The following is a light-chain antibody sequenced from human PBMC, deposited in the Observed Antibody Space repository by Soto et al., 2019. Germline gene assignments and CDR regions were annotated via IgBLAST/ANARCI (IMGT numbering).Light chain of an antibody. CDR3: SSGTSTSTLL. CDR1: SNDVGRYNR. J-gene: IGLJ2*01. Sequence: QSVLTQPPSVSGSPGQSVTISCTGTSNDVGRYNRVAWYQQSPGAAPKLLIYEVNDRPSGVPDRFSGSKSANTASLTISGLQPEDEGDYYCSSGTSTSTLLFGGGTKVTVL. V-gene: IGLV2-18*02. CDR2: EVN.